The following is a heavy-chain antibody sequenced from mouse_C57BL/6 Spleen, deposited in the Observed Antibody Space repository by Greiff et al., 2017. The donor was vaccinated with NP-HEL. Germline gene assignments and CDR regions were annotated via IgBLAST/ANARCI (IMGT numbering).Heavy chain of an antibody. V-gene: IGHV1-61*01. CDR2: IYPSDSET. Sequence: QVQLQQPGAELVRPGSSVKLSCKASGYTFTSYWMDWVKQRPGQGLEWIGNIYPSDSETHYNQKFKDKATLTVDKSSSTAYMQLSSLTSEDSAVYYCARWRIMAYGNYGYFDYWGQGTTLTVSS. D-gene: IGHD2-1*01. J-gene: IGHJ2*01. CDR1: GYTFTSYW. CDR3: ARWRIMAYGNYGYFDY.